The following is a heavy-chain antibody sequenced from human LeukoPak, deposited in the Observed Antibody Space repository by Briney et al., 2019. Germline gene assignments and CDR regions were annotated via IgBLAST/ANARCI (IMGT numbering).Heavy chain of an antibody. J-gene: IGHJ6*02. CDR2: IYYSGST. V-gene: IGHV4-31*03. CDR1: GGSISSGGYY. Sequence: SSETLSLTCTVSGGSISSGGYYWSWIRQHPGKGLEWIGYIYYSGSTYYNPSLKSRVTISVDTSKNQFSLKLSSVTAADTAVYYCARGGSPYYYYYYGMDVWGQGTTVTVSS. CDR3: ARGGSPYYYYYYGMDV. D-gene: IGHD2-15*01.